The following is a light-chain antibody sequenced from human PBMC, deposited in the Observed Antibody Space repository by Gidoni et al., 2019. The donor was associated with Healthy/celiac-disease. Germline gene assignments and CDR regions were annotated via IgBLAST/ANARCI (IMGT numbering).Light chain of an antibody. CDR3: AAWDDSLNGRV. CDR2: SNN. Sequence: QSVLTQPPSASGTPGQSVTISCSGSSSNIGSNTVNWYQQRPGTAPKLLIYSNNQRPSGVPDRFSGSKSGTSASLAISGLQSEDEADYYCAAWDDSLNGRVFGGGTKLTVL. CDR1: SSNIGSNT. J-gene: IGLJ2*01. V-gene: IGLV1-44*01.